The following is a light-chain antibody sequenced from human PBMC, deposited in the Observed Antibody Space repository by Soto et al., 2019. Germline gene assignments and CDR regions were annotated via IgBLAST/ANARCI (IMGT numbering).Light chain of an antibody. J-gene: IGKJ5*01. CDR2: KAS. CDR3: QHYAHYLIT. Sequence: IQMTQSPPTLSASVGDRVTITCRASQNVNTWLAWYQQKPGRAPKLLIHKASILEAGVPSRFSGSGSGTELTPPINSLQPDDFATFYCQHYAHYLITFGQGTRLEIK. CDR1: QNVNTW. V-gene: IGKV1-5*03.